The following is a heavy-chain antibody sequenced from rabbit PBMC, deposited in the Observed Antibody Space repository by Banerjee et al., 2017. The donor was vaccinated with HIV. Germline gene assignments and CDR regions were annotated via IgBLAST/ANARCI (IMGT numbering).Heavy chain of an antibody. D-gene: IGHD4-2*01. V-gene: IGHV1S45*01. CDR3: ASGGGAAGAGHKL. Sequence: QEQLEEAGGGLDHPGSSLTLTGTASVFSFSSRYYRCGVRQAAGEGLEWIACNWVRSSGSTYCASWAKGSFTISKTSSTPVTLQMTGLTAADKATYFCASGGGAAGAGHKLWGPGTLVTVS. J-gene: IGHJ6*01. CDR1: VFSFSSRYY. CDR2: NWVRSSGST.